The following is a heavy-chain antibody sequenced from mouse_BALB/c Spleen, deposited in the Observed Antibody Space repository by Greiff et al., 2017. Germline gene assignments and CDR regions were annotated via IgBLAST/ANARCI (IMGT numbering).Heavy chain of an antibody. Sequence: EVQLQESGPGLVKPSQSLSLTCTVTGYSITSDYAWNWIRQFPGNKLEWMGYISYSGSTSYNPSLKSRISITRDTSKNQFFLQLNSVTTEDTATYYCARWGTTVVAPAYAMDYWGQGTSVTVSS. CDR1: GYSITSDYA. CDR3: ARWGTTVVAPAYAMDY. J-gene: IGHJ4*01. CDR2: ISYSGST. V-gene: IGHV3-2*02. D-gene: IGHD1-1*01.